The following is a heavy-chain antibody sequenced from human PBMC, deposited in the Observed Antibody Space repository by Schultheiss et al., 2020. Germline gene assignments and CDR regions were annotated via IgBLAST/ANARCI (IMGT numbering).Heavy chain of an antibody. V-gene: IGHV4-59*08. CDR1: GGSISSYY. Sequence: SATLSLTCTVSGGSISSYYWSWIRQPPGKGLEWIGYIYYSGSTNYNPSLKSRVTISVDTSKNQFSLKLSSVTAADTAVYYCARGSGWLPTVWGQGTLVTV. CDR2: IYYSGST. D-gene: IGHD3-10*01. J-gene: IGHJ4*02. CDR3: ARGSGWLPTV.